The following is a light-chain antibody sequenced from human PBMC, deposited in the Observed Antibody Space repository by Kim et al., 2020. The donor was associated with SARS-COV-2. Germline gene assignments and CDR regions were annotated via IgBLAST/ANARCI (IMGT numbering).Light chain of an antibody. V-gene: IGKV2-30*02. CDR2: KVS. Sequence: DVVMTQSPLSLPVTLGQPASISCRSSQSLVHGDGSTYMNWFHQRPGQSPRRLIYKVSKRDSGVPDRFSGSGSGTDFTLEISRVEGEDVGIYYCMQGTHWPYTFGGGTQVDIK. CDR1: QSLVHGDGSTY. CDR3: MQGTHWPYT. J-gene: IGKJ4*01.